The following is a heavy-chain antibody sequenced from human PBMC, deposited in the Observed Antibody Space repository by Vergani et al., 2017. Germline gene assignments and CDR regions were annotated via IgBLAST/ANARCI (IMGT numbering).Heavy chain of an antibody. J-gene: IGHJ1*01. CDR2: IWYDGSNK. D-gene: IGHD2-15*01. V-gene: IGHV3-33*01. Sequence: QVQLVESGGGVVQPGRSLRLSCAASGFTFSSYGMHWVRQAPGKGLEWVAVIWYDGSNKYYADSVKGRFTISRDNSKNTLYLQMNSLRAEDTAVYYCARISGGSAPYLHYWGQGTLVTVAS. CDR1: GFTFSSYG. CDR3: ARISGGSAPYLHY.